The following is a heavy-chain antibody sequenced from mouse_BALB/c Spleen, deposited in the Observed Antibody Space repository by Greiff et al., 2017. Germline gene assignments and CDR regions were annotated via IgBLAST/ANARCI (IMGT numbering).Heavy chain of an antibody. J-gene: IGHJ4*01. V-gene: IGHV1-9*01. CDR1: GYTFSSYW. CDR3: AEKRLNDN. Sequence: VKLVESGAELMKPGASVKISCKATGYTFSSYWIEWVKQRPGHGLEWIGEILPGSGSTNYNEKFKGKATFTADTSSNTAYMQLSSLTSEDSAVYYCAEKRLNDNWGQGTSVTVSS. CDR2: ILPGSGST.